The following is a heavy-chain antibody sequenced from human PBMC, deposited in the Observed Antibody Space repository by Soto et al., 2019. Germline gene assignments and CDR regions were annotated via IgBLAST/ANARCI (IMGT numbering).Heavy chain of an antibody. J-gene: IGHJ4*02. D-gene: IGHD2-21*02. V-gene: IGHV1-69*01. Sequence: QVQLVQSGAEVKKPGSSVKVSCKASGGTFSSYAISWVRQAPGQGLEWVGGIIPIFGTANYAQKFQGRVTITADESTSTAYMELSSLRSEDTAVYYCARVYAYCGGDCQFDYWGQGTLVTVSS. CDR3: ARVYAYCGGDCQFDY. CDR1: GGTFSSYA. CDR2: IIPIFGTA.